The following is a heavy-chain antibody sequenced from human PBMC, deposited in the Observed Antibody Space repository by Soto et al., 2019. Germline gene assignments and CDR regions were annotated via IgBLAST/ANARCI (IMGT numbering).Heavy chain of an antibody. CDR1: GFTFRNFA. Sequence: EVQLLESGGGLVQPGGSLRLSCAASGFTFRNFAVSWVRQAPGKGMEWVSAIGGSGSSANYAGSVKGRFTVSRDDSKRTLYLQMSGLRVDDTALYYCAKDAVAYNGEWGWCDLRGQGTLVTVSS. J-gene: IGHJ5*02. D-gene: IGHD3-10*01. CDR2: IGGSGSSA. CDR3: AKDAVAYNGEWGWCDL. V-gene: IGHV3-23*01.